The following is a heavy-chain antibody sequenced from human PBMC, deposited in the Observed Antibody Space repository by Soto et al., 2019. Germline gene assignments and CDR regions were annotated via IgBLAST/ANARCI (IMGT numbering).Heavy chain of an antibody. CDR2: ISGGASDK. D-gene: IGHD1-26*01. Sequence: EVQLVESGGRLVQPGGSLRLSCAASGFMFSAYWMSWVRQDPGKGLEWVATISGGASDKFYVDSVKGRFTISRDDSKNTLYLQMNSLGDEDTAVYYWVREDWDRFDSWGQGTLVTVSS. J-gene: IGHJ4*02. V-gene: IGHV3-7*01. CDR1: GFMFSAYW. CDR3: VREDWDRFDS.